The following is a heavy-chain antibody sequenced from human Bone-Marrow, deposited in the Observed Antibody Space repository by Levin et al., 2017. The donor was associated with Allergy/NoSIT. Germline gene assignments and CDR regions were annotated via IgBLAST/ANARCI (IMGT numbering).Heavy chain of an antibody. CDR3: AMTWFGRQNYFDP. D-gene: IGHD3-10*01. CDR2: INQSGST. CDR1: GGSFNGYY. J-gene: IGHJ5*02. Sequence: PGGSLRLSCTIDGGSFNGYYGGWIRQPPGKGLEWIAEINQSGSTNYNPSLKSRVTISVDTSKNQFSLKLNSVTAADTAVYYCAMTWFGRQNYFDPWGQGTLVTVSS. V-gene: IGHV4-34*01.